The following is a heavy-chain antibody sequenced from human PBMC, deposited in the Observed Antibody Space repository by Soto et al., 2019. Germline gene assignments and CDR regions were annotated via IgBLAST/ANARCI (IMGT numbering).Heavy chain of an antibody. V-gene: IGHV4-34*01. J-gene: IGHJ6*02. CDR1: GGSLSGVY. CDR2: INHSGST. D-gene: IGHD5-18*01. CDR3: ARGPGYSYGYSVYYYYYGMDV. Sequence: QVQLQQWGAGLLKPSETLSLTCVVYGGSLSGVYWTWIRQPPGKGLEWIGEINHSGSTNYSPSLESRVTISLDTSNTQFSLKLSSVTAADTAVYYCARGPGYSYGYSVYYYYYGMDVWGQGTTVTVSS.